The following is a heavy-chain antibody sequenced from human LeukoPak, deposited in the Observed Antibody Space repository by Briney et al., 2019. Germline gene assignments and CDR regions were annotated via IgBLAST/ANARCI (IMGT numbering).Heavy chain of an antibody. Sequence: ASVKVSCKASGYTFTGYYMHWVRQAPGQGLEGRGWINPNSGGTNYAQKFQGRVTMTRDASISTAYMELSRLRSDDTAVYYCAREGQLPYYYYYGMDVWGQGTTVTVS. V-gene: IGHV1-2*02. CDR3: AREGQLPYYYYYGMDV. CDR2: INPNSGGT. J-gene: IGHJ6*02. D-gene: IGHD1-1*01. CDR1: GYTFTGYY.